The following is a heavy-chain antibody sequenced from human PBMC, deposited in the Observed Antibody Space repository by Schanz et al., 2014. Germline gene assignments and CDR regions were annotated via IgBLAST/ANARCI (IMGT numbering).Heavy chain of an antibody. CDR3: ASSGAGYSSSWDFDY. J-gene: IGHJ4*02. V-gene: IGHV1-69*02. D-gene: IGHD6-13*01. CDR1: GGTFSTYP. CDR2: IIPILGIA. Sequence: QVQLVQSGAEVKKPGSSMKDSCKASGGTFSTYPINWLRQAPGQGLEWMGRIIPILGIANYAQKFQGRVTITADKSTFTAYMDVSSLRSEDTAVYYCASSGAGYSSSWDFDYWGQGTLVTVSS.